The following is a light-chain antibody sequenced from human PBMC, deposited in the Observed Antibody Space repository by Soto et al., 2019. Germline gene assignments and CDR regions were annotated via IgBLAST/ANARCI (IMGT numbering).Light chain of an antibody. Sequence: DIQMTKSPATLAGSVGDRDTITCRASQTISSWLAWYQQKPGKAPKLLIYDASSLESGVPSRFRGSGSGTEFTLTISSLQSEDFAIYYCQQYINWPRTFGQGTKVDIK. J-gene: IGKJ1*01. V-gene: IGKV1-5*01. CDR1: QTISSW. CDR3: QQYINWPRT. CDR2: DAS.